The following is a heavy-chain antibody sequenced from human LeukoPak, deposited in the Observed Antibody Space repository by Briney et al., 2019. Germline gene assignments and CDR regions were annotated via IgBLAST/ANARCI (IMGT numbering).Heavy chain of an antibody. CDR3: ARRGLNHCSSTSCYTEFNWFDP. V-gene: IGHV3-7*03. Sequence: GGSLRLSCAASGFTFSSYAMSWVRQAPGKGLEWVANIKQDGSEKYYVDSVKGRFTISRDNAKNSLYLQMNSLRAEDTAVYYCARRGLNHCSSTSCYTEFNWFDPWGQGTLVTVSS. J-gene: IGHJ5*02. CDR1: GFTFSSYA. CDR2: IKQDGSEK. D-gene: IGHD2-2*02.